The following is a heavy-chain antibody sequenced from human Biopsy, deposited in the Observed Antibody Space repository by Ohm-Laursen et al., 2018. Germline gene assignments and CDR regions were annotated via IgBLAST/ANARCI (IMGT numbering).Heavy chain of an antibody. CDR2: IFYSANT. J-gene: IGHJ4*02. CDR1: RGSISSYY. V-gene: IGHV4-59*06. D-gene: IGHD5-12*01. CDR3: ARLGSGDYFPTFFDF. Sequence: GTLSLTCTVSRGSISSYYWSWIRQPPGKGLEWIGNIFYSANTYYNPSLKSRVTISVDTSKNQFSLKLSSVTAADTAVYYCARLGSGDYFPTFFDFWGQGALVTVSS.